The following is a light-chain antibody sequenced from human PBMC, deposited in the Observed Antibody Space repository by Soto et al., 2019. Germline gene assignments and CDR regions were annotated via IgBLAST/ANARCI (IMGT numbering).Light chain of an antibody. CDR3: SSYTDSTNYV. Sequence: QDAQTHPASVSWSPGHAITISCTGTSSDLAIYNYVSWYQQQPGKAPKLMIYQVTNRPSGVSNRFSGSRSGNTASLTISGLQAEEEADYYCSSYTDSTNYVFGTGTKVTVL. CDR2: QVT. V-gene: IGLV2-14*01. J-gene: IGLJ1*01. CDR1: SSDLAIYNY.